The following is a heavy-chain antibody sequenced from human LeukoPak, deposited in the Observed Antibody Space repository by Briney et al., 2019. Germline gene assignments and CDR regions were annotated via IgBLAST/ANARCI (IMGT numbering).Heavy chain of an antibody. CDR2: ISGYNGNT. CDR3: ARYGGGDIWSAHFGMDA. D-gene: IGHD2-21*02. Sequence: ASVKVSCKTSGYTFNNYGINWVRQAPGQGLEWVGWISGYNGNTNYAQKFQGRITMTIDTPTSTGYMELRSLTSDDTAVFYCARYGGGDIWSAHFGMDAWGPGTTVTVSS. CDR1: GYTFNNYG. J-gene: IGHJ6*02. V-gene: IGHV1-18*01.